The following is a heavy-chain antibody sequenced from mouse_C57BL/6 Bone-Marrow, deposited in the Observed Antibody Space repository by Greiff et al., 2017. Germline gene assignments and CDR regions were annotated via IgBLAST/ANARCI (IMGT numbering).Heavy chain of an antibody. J-gene: IGHJ1*03. CDR2: INPGSGGT. Sequence: QVQLQQSGAELVRPGTSVKVSCKASGYAFTNYLIAWVKQRPGQGLEWIGVINPGSGGTNYNEKFKGKATLTADKSSSTAYMQLSSLTSEDSAVXFWAREGHYYYSSSFYWYVDVWGTGTTVTVSS. CDR3: AREGHYYYSSSFYWYVDV. D-gene: IGHD1-1*01. CDR1: GYAFTNYL. V-gene: IGHV1-54*01.